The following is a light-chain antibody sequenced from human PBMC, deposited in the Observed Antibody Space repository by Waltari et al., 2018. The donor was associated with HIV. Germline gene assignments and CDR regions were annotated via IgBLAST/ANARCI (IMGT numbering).Light chain of an antibody. J-gene: IGLJ3*02. CDR3: NSRDSSGHWF. CDR2: GTY. Sequence: SSELAQAPAVSLALGQTVTLTCQGESVRSYYAGWYQQKPGQAPELVVFGTYDRPSGNPSRFSGSRSGNTASLTIAGAQTEDEADYYSNSRDSSGHWFFGGGTKVTVL. CDR1: SVRSYY. V-gene: IGLV3-19*01.